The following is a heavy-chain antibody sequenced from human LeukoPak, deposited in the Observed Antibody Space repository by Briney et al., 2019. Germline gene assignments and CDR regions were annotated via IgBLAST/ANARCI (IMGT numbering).Heavy chain of an antibody. Sequence: GESLKISCKGSGYIFTNYWISWVRQMPGKGLEWMGRIDPSDSYTNYSPSFQGHVTISADKSISTAYLQWSSLKASDTAMYYCARRDYGDYIGRGVFPWFDPWGQGTLVTVSS. CDR1: GYIFTNYW. CDR2: IDPSDSYT. CDR3: ARRDYGDYIGRGVFPWFDP. J-gene: IGHJ5*02. V-gene: IGHV5-10-1*01. D-gene: IGHD4-17*01.